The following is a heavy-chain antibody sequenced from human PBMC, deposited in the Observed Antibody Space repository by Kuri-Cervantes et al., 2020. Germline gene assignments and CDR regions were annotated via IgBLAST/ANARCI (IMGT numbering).Heavy chain of an antibody. Sequence: GGSLRLSCAASGFTFSSYSMNWVRQAPGKGLEWVSGISWNSGSIGYADSVKGRFTISRDNSKTTLYLQMNSLRADDTAMYYCVKCAHIVAPTPPPDVWGKGTTVTVSS. D-gene: IGHD1-26*01. J-gene: IGHJ6*04. CDR2: ISWNSGSI. CDR3: VKCAHIVAPTPPPDV. V-gene: IGHV3-48*01. CDR1: GFTFSSYS.